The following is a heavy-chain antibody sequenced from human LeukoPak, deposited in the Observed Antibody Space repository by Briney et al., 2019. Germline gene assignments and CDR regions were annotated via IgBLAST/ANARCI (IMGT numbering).Heavy chain of an antibody. CDR1: GFTFSSYA. CDR3: ARNGRGDSGAFDI. CDR2: IKEEGSEE. J-gene: IGHJ3*02. V-gene: IGHV3-7*01. Sequence: GGSLRLSCAASGFTFSSYAMSWVRQAPGKGLEWVANIKEEGSEEYYVDSVRGRFTISRDNAKNSLYLQMNSLRAEDTAVYYCARNGRGDSGAFDIWGQGTMVTVSS. D-gene: IGHD2-21*01.